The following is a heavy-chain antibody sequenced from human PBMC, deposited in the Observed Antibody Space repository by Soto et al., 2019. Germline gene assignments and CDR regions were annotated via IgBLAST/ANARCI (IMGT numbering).Heavy chain of an antibody. Sequence: QVQLQESGPGLVKPSETLSLTCTVSGGCISSYYWSWIRQPPGKGLEWIGYIYYSGSTNYNPSLKSRVTISVDTSKNQFSLKLSSVTAADTAVYYCARDKFGELFGWGQGTLVTVSS. CDR2: IYYSGST. CDR1: GGCISSYY. D-gene: IGHD3-10*01. CDR3: ARDKFGELFG. V-gene: IGHV4-59*01. J-gene: IGHJ4*02.